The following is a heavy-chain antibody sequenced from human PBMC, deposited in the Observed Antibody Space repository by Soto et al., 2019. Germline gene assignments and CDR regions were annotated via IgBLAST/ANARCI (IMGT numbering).Heavy chain of an antibody. CDR3: ARRYSSAFDI. CDR2: INYSGST. D-gene: IGHD6-13*01. V-gene: IGHV4-31*03. CDR1: GGSIRSSSYY. Sequence: SETLSLTCIVSGGSIRSSSYYWSWIRQHPGKGLEWIGYINYSGSTYYNPSLKSRVTISVDTSKNQFSLKLSSVTAADTAVYYCARRYSSAFDIWGQGTMVTVSS. J-gene: IGHJ3*02.